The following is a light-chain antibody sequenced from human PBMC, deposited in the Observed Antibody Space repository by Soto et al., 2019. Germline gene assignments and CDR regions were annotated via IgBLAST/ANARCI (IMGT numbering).Light chain of an antibody. CDR3: SSYAGSNNVL. Sequence: QYVLTQPPSASGSPGQSVTISCTGTSSDVGTYKYVSWYQQHPGKAPKLMIYEVSKRPSGVPDRFSASKSGNTASLTVSGLQAEDEADYYCSSYAGSNNVLFGGGTQLTVL. J-gene: IGLJ2*01. CDR2: EVS. V-gene: IGLV2-8*01. CDR1: SSDVGTYKY.